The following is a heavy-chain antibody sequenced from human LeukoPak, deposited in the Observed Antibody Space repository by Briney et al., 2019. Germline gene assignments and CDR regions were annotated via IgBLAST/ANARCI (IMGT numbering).Heavy chain of an antibody. V-gene: IGHV3-23*01. Sequence: PGGSLRLSRAASGFTFSSYAMSWVRQAPGKGLEWVSAISGSGGSTYNADSVKGRLTISRDNSKNTLYLQMNSLRAEDTAVYYCAGSVAGTFGFYFDYWGQGTLVTVSS. J-gene: IGHJ4*02. D-gene: IGHD6-19*01. CDR2: ISGSGGST. CDR3: AGSVAGTFGFYFDY. CDR1: GFTFSSYA.